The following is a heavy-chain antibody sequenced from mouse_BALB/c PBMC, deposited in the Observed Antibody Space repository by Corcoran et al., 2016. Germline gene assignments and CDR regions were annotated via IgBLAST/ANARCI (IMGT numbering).Heavy chain of an antibody. CDR2: ISYDGSN. CDR1: GYSITSGYY. CDR3: ASIYDGYAMDY. Sequence: DVQLQESGPGLVKPSQSLSLTCSVTGYSITSGYYWNWIRQFPGNKLEWMGYISYDGSNNYNPSLKNRISITRDKSKNQFFLKLNSVTTEDTATYYGASIYDGYAMDYWGQGTSVTVSS. D-gene: IGHD2-3*01. V-gene: IGHV3-6*02. J-gene: IGHJ4*01.